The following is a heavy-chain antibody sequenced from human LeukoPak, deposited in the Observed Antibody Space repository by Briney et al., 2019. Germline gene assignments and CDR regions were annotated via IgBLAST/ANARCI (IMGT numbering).Heavy chain of an antibody. CDR3: GREALVAVAGTGWFDY. Sequence: SETLSLTCTVSGGSISSYYWSWIRQPPGKGLEWIGYIYYSGSTNYNPSLKSRVTISVDTSKNQFSLKLSSVTAADTAVYYCGREALVAVAGTGWFDYWGQGTLVTVSS. V-gene: IGHV4-59*01. D-gene: IGHD6-19*01. J-gene: IGHJ4*02. CDR2: IYYSGST. CDR1: GGSISSYY.